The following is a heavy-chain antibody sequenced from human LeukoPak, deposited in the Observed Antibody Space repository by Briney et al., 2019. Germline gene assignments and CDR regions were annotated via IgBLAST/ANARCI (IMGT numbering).Heavy chain of an antibody. V-gene: IGHV4-4*09. CDR3: ARLDSSGWFGDH. Sequence: SETLSLTYTVSGGSINSYPWSWIRQPPGKGLEWIGNIYPSGSTNYNASLKSRVTISVDTSNNQFSLKLSSVTAADTAVYYCARLDSSGWFGDHWGQGTLVTVSS. D-gene: IGHD6-19*01. CDR2: IYPSGST. J-gene: IGHJ4*02. CDR1: GGSINSYP.